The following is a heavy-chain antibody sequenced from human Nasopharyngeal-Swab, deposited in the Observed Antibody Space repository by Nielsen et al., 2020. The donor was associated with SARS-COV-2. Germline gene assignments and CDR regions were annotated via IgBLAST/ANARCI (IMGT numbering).Heavy chain of an antibody. D-gene: IGHD3-22*01. CDR2: ISWNSGSI. V-gene: IGHV3-9*01. Sequence: PGKGLEWVSGISWNSGSIGYADSVKGRFTISRDNAKNSLYLQMNSLRAEDTALYYCANGDYYDSSGYYCWGQGTLVTSPQ. J-gene: IGHJ4*02. CDR3: ANGDYYDSSGYYC.